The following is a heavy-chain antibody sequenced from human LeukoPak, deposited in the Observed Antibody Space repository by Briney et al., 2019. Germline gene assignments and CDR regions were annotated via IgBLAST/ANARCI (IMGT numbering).Heavy chain of an antibody. CDR2: INWNGGST. CDR1: GFTFDDYG. Sequence: GSLRLSCAASGFTFDDYGMSWVRQAPGKGLEWVSGINWNGGSTGYADSVKGRFTISRDNAKNSLYLQMNSLRAEDTALYYCTRGSGYCSGGSCAHRDYYMDVWGKGTTVTVSS. J-gene: IGHJ6*03. CDR3: TRGSGYCSGGSCAHRDYYMDV. D-gene: IGHD2-15*01. V-gene: IGHV3-20*04.